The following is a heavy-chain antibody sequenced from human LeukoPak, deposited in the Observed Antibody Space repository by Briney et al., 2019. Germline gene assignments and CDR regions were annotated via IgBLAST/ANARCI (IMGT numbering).Heavy chain of an antibody. CDR3: AAEAPRRGDY. Sequence: PSETLSLTCTVSGGSISSGGYYWSWIRQPPGKGLEWIGYIYHSGSTYYNPSLKSRVTISVDRSKNQFSLKLSSVTAADTAVYYCAAEAPRRGDYWGQGTLVTVSS. J-gene: IGHJ4*02. V-gene: IGHV4-30-2*01. D-gene: IGHD3-10*01. CDR2: IYHSGST. CDR1: GGSISSGGYY.